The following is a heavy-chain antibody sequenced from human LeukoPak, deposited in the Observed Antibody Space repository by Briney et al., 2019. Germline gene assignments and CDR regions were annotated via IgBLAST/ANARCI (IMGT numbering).Heavy chain of an antibody. D-gene: IGHD3-22*01. V-gene: IGHV4-38-2*02. CDR3: ARSRRGDSSGYYAGFDY. CDR1: GYSISSGYY. J-gene: IGHJ4*02. CDR2: IYHSGST. Sequence: PSETLSLACTVSGYSISSGYYWGWIRQPPGKGLEWTGSIYHSGSTYYNPSLKSRVTISVDTSKNQFSLKLSSVTAADTAVYYCARSRRGDSSGYYAGFDYWGQGTLVTVSS.